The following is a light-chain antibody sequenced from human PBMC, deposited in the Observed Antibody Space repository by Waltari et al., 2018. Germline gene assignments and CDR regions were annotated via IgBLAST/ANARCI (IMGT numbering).Light chain of an antibody. CDR1: QSVSSN. CDR3: QQYNNWPPWX. CDR2: GAS. Sequence: EIVMTQSXATLSVSPGERATLSCRASQSVSSNLAWYQQKPGQAPRLLIYGASTRATXIPARFSGSGSGTEFTLTISSLQSEXFAVYYCQQYNNWPPWXXXXGTKVEIK. J-gene: IGKJ1*01. V-gene: IGKV3-15*01.